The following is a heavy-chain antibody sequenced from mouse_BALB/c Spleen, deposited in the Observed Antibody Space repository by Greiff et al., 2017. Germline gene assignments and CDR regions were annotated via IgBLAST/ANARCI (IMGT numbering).Heavy chain of an antibody. CDR2: ISTYYGDA. CDR3: NAWTTKAMDY. V-gene: IGHV1S137*01. J-gene: IGHJ4*01. Sequence: QVQLKQSGAELVRPGVSVKISCKGSGYTFTDYAMHWVKQSHAKSLEWIGVISTYYGDASYNQKFKGKATMTVDKSSSTAYMELARLTSEDSAIYYCNAWTTKAMDYWGQGTSVTVSS. D-gene: IGHD2-1*01. CDR1: GYTFTDYA.